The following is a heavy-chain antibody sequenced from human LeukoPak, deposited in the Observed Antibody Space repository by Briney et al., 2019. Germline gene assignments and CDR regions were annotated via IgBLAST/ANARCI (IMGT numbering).Heavy chain of an antibody. Sequence: SETLSLTCAVYGGSFSNYYWSWIHQSPGKGLEWIGEITHSGSTNYNPSLKSRVTISVDTSKNQFSLKLSSVTAADTAVYYCARLKAVRGVITGLDYWGQGTLVTVSS. J-gene: IGHJ4*02. V-gene: IGHV4-34*01. D-gene: IGHD3-10*02. CDR3: ARLKAVRGVITGLDY. CDR2: ITHSGST. CDR1: GGSFSNYY.